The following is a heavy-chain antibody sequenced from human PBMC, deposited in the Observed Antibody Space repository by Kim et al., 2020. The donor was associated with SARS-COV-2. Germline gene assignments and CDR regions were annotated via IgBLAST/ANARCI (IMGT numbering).Heavy chain of an antibody. CDR2: INHSGST. V-gene: IGHV4-34*01. CDR1: GGSFSGYY. Sequence: SETLSLTCAVYGGSFSGYYWSWIRQPPGKGLEWIGEINHSGSTNYNPSLKSRLTISVDTSKNQFSLKLSSVTAADAAAYYCSRGRPAGYSGSWYYSRNWFDPWGQGTLVTVSS. CDR3: SRGRPAGYSGSWYYSRNWFDP. D-gene: IGHD6-13*01. J-gene: IGHJ5*02.